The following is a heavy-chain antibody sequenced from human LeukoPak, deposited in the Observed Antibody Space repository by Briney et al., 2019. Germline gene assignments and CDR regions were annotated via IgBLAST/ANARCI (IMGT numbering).Heavy chain of an antibody. Sequence: SETLSLTCAVYGGSFSGYYWSWIRQPPGKGREWIGEINHSGSTNYNPSLKSRVTISVDTSKNQFSLKLSSVTAADTAVYYCARGHRGAYGDYWGQGTLVTVSS. V-gene: IGHV4-34*01. J-gene: IGHJ4*02. CDR3: ARGHRGAYGDY. CDR1: GGSFSGYY. CDR2: INHSGST. D-gene: IGHD5-12*01.